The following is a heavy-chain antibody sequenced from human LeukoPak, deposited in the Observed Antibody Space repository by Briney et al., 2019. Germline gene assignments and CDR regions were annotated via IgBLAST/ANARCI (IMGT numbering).Heavy chain of an antibody. Sequence: GASVKVSCKASGYTFTGYYMHWVRQAPGQGREWMGWINPNSGGTNYAQKFQGRVTMTRDTSISTAYMELSRLRSDDTAVYYCAREECSSTSCYGTAWFDPWGQGTLVTVSS. CDR1: GYTFTGYY. V-gene: IGHV1-2*02. CDR2: INPNSGGT. D-gene: IGHD2-2*01. J-gene: IGHJ5*02. CDR3: AREECSSTSCYGTAWFDP.